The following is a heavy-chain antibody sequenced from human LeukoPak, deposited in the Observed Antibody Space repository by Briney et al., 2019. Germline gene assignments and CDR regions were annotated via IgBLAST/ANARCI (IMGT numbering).Heavy chain of an antibody. CDR3: AIYGSGSRYYYYMDV. V-gene: IGHV3-23*01. Sequence: GGSLRLSCAASGFTFSSYAMSWVRQAPGKGLEWVSAISGSGGSTYYADSVKGRFTISRDNSKNTLYLQMNSLRAEDTAVYYCAIYGSGSRYYYYMDVWGKGTTVTVSS. CDR2: ISGSGGST. J-gene: IGHJ6*03. D-gene: IGHD3-10*01. CDR1: GFTFSSYA.